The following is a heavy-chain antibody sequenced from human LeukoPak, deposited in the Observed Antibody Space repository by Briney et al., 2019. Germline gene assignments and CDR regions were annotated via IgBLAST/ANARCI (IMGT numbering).Heavy chain of an antibody. CDR2: INPDGSRT. D-gene: IGHD5-18*01. J-gene: IGHJ6*03. Sequence: PGGSLRLSCAASGFTFGRYWMHWVRRAPGKGLVWVSRINPDGSRTNYADSVKGRFTISRDNAKNTLYLQMNSLRVEDTAVYYCAREKGGYSYGTYYYYMDVWGKGTTVTVSS. CDR1: GFTFGRYW. CDR3: AREKGGYSYGTYYYYMDV. V-gene: IGHV3-74*01.